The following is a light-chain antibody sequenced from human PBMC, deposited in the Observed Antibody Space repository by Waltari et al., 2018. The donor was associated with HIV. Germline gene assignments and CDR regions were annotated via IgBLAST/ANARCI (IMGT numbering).Light chain of an antibody. Sequence: QSVLTQPPSASGTPGQRVSISCSGSSSNIGSNYVYWYQQLPGTAPKLLMYGNDGRPSGVPDRCSGSKSGTAASLALSGLRSEDEADYYCAAWDNSLSAWVFGGGTKLTVL. CDR1: SSNIGSNY. V-gene: IGLV1-47*01. CDR3: AAWDNSLSAWV. CDR2: GND. J-gene: IGLJ3*02.